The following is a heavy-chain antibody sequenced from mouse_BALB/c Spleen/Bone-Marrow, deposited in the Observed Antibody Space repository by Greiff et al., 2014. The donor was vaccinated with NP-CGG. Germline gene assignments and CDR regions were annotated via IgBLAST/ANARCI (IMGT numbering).Heavy chain of an antibody. Sequence: VQLQQSGGGLVQPGGSLKLSCAASGFDFSGYWMTWVRQAPGKGLEWIGEINPDSRTINYKPSLKEKFIMSRDYAKKTLFLQMSKVRSEDAAVYYCARNGYYGWMTYWGQGTLVTVSA. J-gene: IGHJ3*01. CDR3: ARNGYYGWMTY. D-gene: IGHD1-2*01. CDR2: INPDSRTI. V-gene: IGHV4-1*02. CDR1: GFDFSGYW.